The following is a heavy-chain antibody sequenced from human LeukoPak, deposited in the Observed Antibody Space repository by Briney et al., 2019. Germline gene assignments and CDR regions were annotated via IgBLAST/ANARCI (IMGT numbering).Heavy chain of an antibody. CDR2: ISYHGSNK. J-gene: IGHJ6*04. CDR3: AEFGITMIGGV. V-gene: IGHV3-30*18. D-gene: IGHD3-10*02. CDR1: GFTFSSYG. Sequence: PGGSLRLSCDASGFTFSSYGMHWVRQAPGKGLEWVAAISYHGSNKDYADSVKGRCTISRDNAKNSLYLQMNSLRAEDTAVYYCAEFGITMIGGVWGKGTTVTISS.